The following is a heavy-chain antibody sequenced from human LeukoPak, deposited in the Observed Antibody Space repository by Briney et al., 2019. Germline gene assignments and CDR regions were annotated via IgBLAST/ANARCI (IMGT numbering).Heavy chain of an antibody. J-gene: IGHJ6*03. CDR1: GFTFSSYS. D-gene: IGHD3-3*01. CDR3: ARESDYDFWSGYYYYYYMDV. V-gene: IGHV3-48*01. Sequence: PGGSLRLSCAASGFTFSSYSMNWVRQAPGKGLEWVSYISSSSSTIYYADSVKGRFTISRDNAKNSLYLQMNSLRAEDTAVYYCARESDYDFWSGYYYYYYMDVWGKGTTVTVSS. CDR2: ISSSSSTI.